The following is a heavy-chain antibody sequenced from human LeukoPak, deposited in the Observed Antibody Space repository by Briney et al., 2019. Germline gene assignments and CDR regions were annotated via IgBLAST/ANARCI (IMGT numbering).Heavy chain of an antibody. J-gene: IGHJ3*02. V-gene: IGHV4-59*01. CDR3: ARATFGGSYYAFDI. Sequence: SETLSLTCTVSGGSISSYYCSWIRQPPGKGLEWIGYIYYSGSTNYNPSLKSRVIISVDTSKNQFSLKLSSVTAADTAVYYCARATFGGSYYAFDIWGQGTMVTVSS. D-gene: IGHD1-26*01. CDR1: GGSISSYY. CDR2: IYYSGST.